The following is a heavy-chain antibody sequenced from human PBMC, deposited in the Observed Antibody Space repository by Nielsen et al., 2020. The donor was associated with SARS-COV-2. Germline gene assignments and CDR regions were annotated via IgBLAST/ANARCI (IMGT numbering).Heavy chain of an antibody. CDR2: IKSKTDGGTT. V-gene: IGHV3-15*01. D-gene: IGHD5-18*01. Sequence: SCAASGFTFSNAWMSWVRQAPGKGLEWVGRIKSKTDGGTTDYAAPVKGRFTISRDDSKNTLYLQMNSLKTEDTAVYYCTTDPAYTANLFDYWGQGTLVTVSS. CDR1: GFTFSNAW. CDR3: TTDPAYTANLFDY. J-gene: IGHJ4*02.